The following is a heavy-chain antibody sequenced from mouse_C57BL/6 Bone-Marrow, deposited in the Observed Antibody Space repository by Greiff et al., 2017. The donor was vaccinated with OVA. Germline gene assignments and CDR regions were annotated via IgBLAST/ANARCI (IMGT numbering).Heavy chain of an antibody. Sequence: EVMLVESGGGLVKPGGSLKLSCAASGFTFSSYAMSWVRQTPEKRLEWVATISDGGNYTYYPDNVKGRFTISRDNAKNNLYLQMSHLKSEDTAMYYCARGGYHWYFDVWGTGTTVTVSS. V-gene: IGHV5-4*03. CDR1: GFTFSSYA. D-gene: IGHD2-2*01. CDR2: ISDGGNYT. CDR3: ARGGYHWYFDV. J-gene: IGHJ1*03.